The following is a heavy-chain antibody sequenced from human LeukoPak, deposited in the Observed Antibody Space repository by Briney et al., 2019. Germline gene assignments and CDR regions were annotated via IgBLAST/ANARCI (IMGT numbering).Heavy chain of an antibody. CDR3: ARDRASTFGIHDAFDI. Sequence: GGSLRLSCAASGFTFSSYSMNWVRQAPGKGLEWVSYISSSSSTIYYADSVKGRFTISRDNAKNSVYLQMNSLRAEDTAVYYCARDRASTFGIHDAFDIWGQGTKVIVSS. V-gene: IGHV3-48*04. D-gene: IGHD3-10*01. J-gene: IGHJ3*02. CDR2: ISSSSSTI. CDR1: GFTFSSYS.